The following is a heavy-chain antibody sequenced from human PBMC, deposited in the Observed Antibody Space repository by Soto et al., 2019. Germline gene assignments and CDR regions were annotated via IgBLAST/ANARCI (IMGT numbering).Heavy chain of an antibody. CDR3: ARERPSSSWPNYYFDY. J-gene: IGHJ4*02. Sequence: SETLSLTCTVSGGSISSGDYYWSWIRQPPGKGLEWIGYIYYSGSTYYNPSLKSRVTISVDTSNNQFSLKLSSVTAADTAVYYCARERPSSSWPNYYFDYWGQGTLVTVSS. D-gene: IGHD6-13*01. V-gene: IGHV4-30-4*01. CDR2: IYYSGST. CDR1: GGSISSGDYY.